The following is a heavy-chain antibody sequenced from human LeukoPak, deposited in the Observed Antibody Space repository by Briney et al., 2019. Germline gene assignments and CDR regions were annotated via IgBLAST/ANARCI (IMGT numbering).Heavy chain of an antibody. V-gene: IGHV4-59*01. J-gene: IGHJ4*02. CDR2: TYYSGST. CDR1: GGSISSYY. D-gene: IGHD4-23*01. CDR3: AGYGGNRPWVDY. Sequence: SETLSLTCTVSGGSISSYYWSWIRQPPGKGLEWIGYTYYSGSTNYNPSLKSRVTISVDTSKNQFSLKLSSVTAADTAVYYCAGYGGNRPWVDYWGQGTLVTVSS.